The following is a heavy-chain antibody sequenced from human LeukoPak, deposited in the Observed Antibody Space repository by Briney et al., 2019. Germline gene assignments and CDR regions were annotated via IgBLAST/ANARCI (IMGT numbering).Heavy chain of an antibody. CDR1: GGSFSAYY. CDR3: ARRPLRFGEDYFDD. CDR2: INHSGST. D-gene: IGHD3-10*01. J-gene: IGHJ4*02. V-gene: IGHV4-34*01. Sequence: SETLSLTCAVYGGSFSAYYWSWIRQAPGERLEWIGEINHSGSTNYNPSLKSRVTISLDTSKKQFSLKLRSVAAADTAVYYCARRPLRFGEDYFDDWGQGTLVTVSS.